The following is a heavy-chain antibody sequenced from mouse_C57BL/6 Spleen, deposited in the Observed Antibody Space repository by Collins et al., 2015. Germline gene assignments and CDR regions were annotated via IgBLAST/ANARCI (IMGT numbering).Heavy chain of an antibody. J-gene: IGHJ3*01. Sequence: QVQLQQPGAELVKPGASVKLSCKASGYTFTSYWMQWVKQRPGQGLEWIGEIDPSDSYTNYNQKFKGKATLTVDTSSSTAYMQLSSLTSEDSAVYYCARSRGYDYDGGIAYWGQGTLVTVSA. D-gene: IGHD2-4*01. CDR3: ARSRGYDYDGGIAY. CDR2: IDPSDSYT. CDR1: GYTFTSYW. V-gene: IGHV1-50*01.